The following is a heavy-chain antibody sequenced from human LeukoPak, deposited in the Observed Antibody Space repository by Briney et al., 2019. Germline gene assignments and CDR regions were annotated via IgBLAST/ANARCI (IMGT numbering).Heavy chain of an antibody. D-gene: IGHD1-1*01. V-gene: IGHV3-23*01. CDR3: SKKGQADDDGKPD. CDR1: GFAFSSYA. J-gene: IGHJ4*02. Sequence: PGGSLRLSCAASGFAFSSYAMSWVRQSPGKGLECVSVISRGDISYYADSVKGRFTISRDNSKNTLHLQMNSLRAEDTAVYYCSKKGQADDDGKPDWGQGTLVTVSP. CDR2: ISRGDIS.